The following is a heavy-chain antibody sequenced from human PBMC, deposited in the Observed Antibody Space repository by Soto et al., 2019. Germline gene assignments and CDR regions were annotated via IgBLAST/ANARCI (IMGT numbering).Heavy chain of an antibody. CDR3: AREAAGYYYYGMDV. CDR2: INPNSGGT. D-gene: IGHD6-13*01. Sequence: ASVKVSCKASGYTFTGYYMHWVRQAPGQGLEWMGWINPNSGGTNYAQKFQGWVTMTRDTSISTAYMELSRLRSGDTAVYYCAREAAGYYYYGMDVWGQGTTVTVSS. J-gene: IGHJ6*02. CDR1: GYTFTGYY. V-gene: IGHV1-2*04.